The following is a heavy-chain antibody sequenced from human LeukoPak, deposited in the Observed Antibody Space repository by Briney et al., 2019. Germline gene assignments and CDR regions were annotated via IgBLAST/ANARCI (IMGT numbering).Heavy chain of an antibody. D-gene: IGHD7-27*01. CDR3: ARVTASGEYYYYYMDV. V-gene: IGHV1-69*05. CDR1: GGTFSSYA. J-gene: IGHJ6*03. CDR2: IIPIFGTA. Sequence: VKVSCKASGGTFSSYAISWVRQAPGQGLEWMGGIIPIFGTANYAQKFQGRVTITTDEFTSTAYMELSSLRSEDTAVYYCARVTASGEYYYYYMDVWGKGTTVTVSS.